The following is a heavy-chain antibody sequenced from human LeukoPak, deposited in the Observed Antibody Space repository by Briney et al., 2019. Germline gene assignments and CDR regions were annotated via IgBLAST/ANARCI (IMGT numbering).Heavy chain of an antibody. D-gene: IGHD1-20*01. V-gene: IGHV3-15*07. J-gene: IGHJ4*02. CDR2: IKSKADGETI. Sequence: GGSLRLSCAASGFTFTNAWMNWVRQAPGKGPEWVGRIKSKADGETIDYAAPVKGRFTLSRDDSKNMLYLQMNSLKSEDTAVYYCSTLTSRGLSDSWGQGTLVTVSS. CDR1: GFTFTNAW. CDR3: STLTSRGLSDS.